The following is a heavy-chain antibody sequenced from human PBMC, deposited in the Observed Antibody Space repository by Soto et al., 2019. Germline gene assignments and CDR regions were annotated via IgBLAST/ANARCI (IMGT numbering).Heavy chain of an antibody. Sequence: ASVKVSCKASGYTFTSYAMHWVRQAPGQRLEWMGWINAGNGNTKYSQKFQGRVTITRDTSASTAYMELSSLRSEDTAVYYCARDLYYDSSGPTSAFDIWGQGPMVTVSS. CDR2: INAGNGNT. CDR1: GYTFTSYA. V-gene: IGHV1-3*01. D-gene: IGHD3-22*01. J-gene: IGHJ3*02. CDR3: ARDLYYDSSGPTSAFDI.